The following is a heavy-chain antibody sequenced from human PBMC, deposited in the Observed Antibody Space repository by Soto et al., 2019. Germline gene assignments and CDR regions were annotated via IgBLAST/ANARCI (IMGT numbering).Heavy chain of an antibody. CDR2: IWYDGSNK. J-gene: IGHJ3*02. CDR3: AGDGASCSSTSCYAFDI. CDR1: GFTFSSYG. D-gene: IGHD2-2*01. Sequence: GGSLRLSCAASGFTFSSYGMHWVRQAPGKGLEWVAVIWYDGSNKYYADSVKGRFTISRDNSKNTLYLQMNSLRAEDTAVYYCAGDGASCSSTSCYAFDIWGQGTMVTVSS. V-gene: IGHV3-33*01.